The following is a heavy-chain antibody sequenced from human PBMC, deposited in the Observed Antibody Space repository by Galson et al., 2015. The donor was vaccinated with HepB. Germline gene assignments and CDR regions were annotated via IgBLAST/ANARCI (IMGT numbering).Heavy chain of an antibody. Sequence: SLRLSCAASGFSFGDYAMTWFRQAPGKGLEWVGFIRSKGYGATTDYAASMRGRFTISRDDSRSIAYLQMNSLKTEDTAVYYCTRDEDYEYLWGSWFEYWGQGTLATVSS. J-gene: IGHJ4*02. CDR3: TRDEDYEYLWGSWFEY. CDR2: IRSKGYGATT. CDR1: GFSFGDYA. D-gene: IGHD3-16*01. V-gene: IGHV3-49*03.